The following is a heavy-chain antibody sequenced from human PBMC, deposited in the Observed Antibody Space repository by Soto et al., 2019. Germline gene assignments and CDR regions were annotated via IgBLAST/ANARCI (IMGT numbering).Heavy chain of an antibody. D-gene: IGHD2-15*01. CDR1: GFSLRTSGVG. V-gene: IGHV2-5*02. J-gene: IGHJ4*02. CDR3: ARDFLGVVASLGS. CDR2: IYWVDEK. Sequence: QITLKESVPTLVKPTQTLTVTCIFSGFSLRTSGVGVGWIRQSPGQALEWLGVIYWVDEKRYSPSLKSRLTLSNETAKNRMVITVANMDTHVTGTYCCARDFLGVVASLGSRGQGTPLIVSP.